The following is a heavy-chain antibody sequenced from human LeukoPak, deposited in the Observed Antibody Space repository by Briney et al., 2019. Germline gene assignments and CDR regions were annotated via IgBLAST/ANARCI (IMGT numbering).Heavy chain of an antibody. D-gene: IGHD2-2*01. Sequence: ASVKVSCKASGYTFTSYAMNWVRQAPGQGLEWMGWISAYNGNTNYAQKLQGRVTMTTDTSTSTAYMELRSLRSDDTAVYYCAREIRRKYCSSTSCYFYYYGMDVWGQGTTVTVSS. J-gene: IGHJ6*02. CDR3: AREIRRKYCSSTSCYFYYYGMDV. CDR1: GYTFTSYA. V-gene: IGHV1-18*01. CDR2: ISAYNGNT.